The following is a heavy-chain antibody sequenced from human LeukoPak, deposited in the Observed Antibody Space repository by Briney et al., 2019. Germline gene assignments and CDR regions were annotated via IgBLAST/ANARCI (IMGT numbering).Heavy chain of an antibody. CDR2: ISGSGGST. Sequence: GGSLRLSCAASGFTFSSYAMSWVRQARGKGLEWVSAISGSGGSTYYADSVKGRFTISRDNSKNTLYLQMNSLRAEDTAVYYCAKADTGSSGWYSRAWFFDYWGQGTLVTVSS. CDR3: AKADTGSSGWYSRAWFFDY. CDR1: GFTFSSYA. D-gene: IGHD6-19*01. J-gene: IGHJ4*02. V-gene: IGHV3-23*01.